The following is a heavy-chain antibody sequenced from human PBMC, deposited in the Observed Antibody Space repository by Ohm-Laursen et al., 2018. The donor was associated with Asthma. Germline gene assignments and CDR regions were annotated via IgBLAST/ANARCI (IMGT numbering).Heavy chain of an antibody. V-gene: IGHV1-2*06. CDR1: GYTFTGYY. CDR2: INPNSGGT. D-gene: IGHD2-15*01. J-gene: IGHJ4*02. CDR3: ARGTWGDVVVVAATYYFDY. Sequence: EASVKVSCKASGYTFTGYYMHWVRQAPGQGLEWMGRINPNSGGTNYAQKFQGRVTMTRDTSISTAYMELSRLRSEDTAVYYCARGTWGDVVVVAATYYFDYWGQGTLVTVPS.